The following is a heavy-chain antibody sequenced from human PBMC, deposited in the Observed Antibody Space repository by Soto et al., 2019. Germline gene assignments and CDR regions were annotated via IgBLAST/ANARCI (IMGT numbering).Heavy chain of an antibody. Sequence: HAPGNGLEWVACMSQYGNNKYYADSVNRRFTISRDNSKNTLYLQMNSLIAEATAVYYFAIAF. CDR3: AIAF. J-gene: IGHJ3*01. V-gene: IGHV3-30*03. CDR2: MSQYGNNK.